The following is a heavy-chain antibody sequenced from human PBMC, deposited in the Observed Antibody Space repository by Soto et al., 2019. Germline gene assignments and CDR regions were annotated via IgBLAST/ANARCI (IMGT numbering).Heavy chain of an antibody. J-gene: IGHJ3*02. CDR1: GGSISSYY. V-gene: IGHV4-59*01. D-gene: IGHD3-9*01. Sequence: QVQLQESGPGLVKPSETLSLTCTVSGGSISSYYWSWIRQPPGKGLEWIRYIYYSGSTNYNPSLKGRVTISVDTSTNQFSLKLSSVTAADTAVYYCARALILTGYYIHDACDIWGQGTMVTVSS. CDR2: IYYSGST. CDR3: ARALILTGYYIHDACDI.